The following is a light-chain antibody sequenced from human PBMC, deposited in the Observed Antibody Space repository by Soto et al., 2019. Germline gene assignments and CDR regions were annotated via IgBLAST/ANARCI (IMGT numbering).Light chain of an antibody. J-gene: IGKJ2*01. CDR1: QSITTW. V-gene: IGKV1-5*03. CDR2: NAT. CDR3: QRYKYDKYI. Sequence: DIQMNQSPSTLSASVGDRVTITCRASQSITTWLAWYQQQPGKAPKLLIYNATKLHSGLPSRFSGSGSGTDFSLTCRRRQPVEFATHNGQRYKYDKYIVRQGTRLEIK.